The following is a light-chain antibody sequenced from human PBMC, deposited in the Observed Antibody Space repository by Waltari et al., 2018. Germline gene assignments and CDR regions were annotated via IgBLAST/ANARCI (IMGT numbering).Light chain of an antibody. V-gene: IGKV3-20*01. CDR3: QHYVRLPAT. CDR2: KIF. J-gene: IGKJ1*01. Sequence: EIVLTQSPGTLSLSPGETATLSCRASQSVGRSLAWYQQKPGQAPRLLIYKIFNRATGIPDSFSGSGSGTDFTLTISRLEPEDFVVYYCQHYVRLPATFGQGTKVEIK. CDR1: QSVGRS.